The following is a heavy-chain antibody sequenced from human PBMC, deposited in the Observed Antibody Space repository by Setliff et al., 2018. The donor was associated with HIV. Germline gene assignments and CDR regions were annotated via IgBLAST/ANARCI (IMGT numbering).Heavy chain of an antibody. CDR2: IKEDGSEK. CDR3: ARDATRGGDMDV. J-gene: IGHJ6*03. Sequence: LRLSCAGSGFPFNNAWMAWVRQAPGRGLECVANIKEDGSEKYYVDSVKGRFTISRDNAKDSLYLQMNNLSAEDTAVYYCARDATRGGDMDVWGKGNTVTVSS. D-gene: IGHD2-15*01. CDR1: GFPFNNAW. V-gene: IGHV3-7*01.